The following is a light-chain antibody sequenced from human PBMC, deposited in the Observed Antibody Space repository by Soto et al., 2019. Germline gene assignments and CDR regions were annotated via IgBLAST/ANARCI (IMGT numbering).Light chain of an antibody. CDR2: GAS. Sequence: ELVLMQSPGTLSLSPGERATLSCRASQSVSSSYLGWYQQKPGQAPRLLMYGASSRATGIPERFSGSGSGTDFTLTISRLEPEDFAVYYCQQYGSSPRTFGQGTKVDI. CDR1: QSVSSSY. V-gene: IGKV3-20*01. J-gene: IGKJ1*01. CDR3: QQYGSSPRT.